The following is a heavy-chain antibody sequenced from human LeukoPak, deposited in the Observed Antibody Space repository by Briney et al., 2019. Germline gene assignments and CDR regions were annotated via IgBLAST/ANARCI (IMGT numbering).Heavy chain of an antibody. CDR1: GGSISSTNYY. Sequence: PSETLSLTCTVSGGSISSTNYYWGWIRQPPGKGLEWIGIIYYSGSTYYSPSLKSRITISVDTSNNQFSLKLSSVTVADTAVYYCARVLYCTSTSCYWFDPWGQGTLVTVSS. CDR2: IYYSGST. CDR3: ARVLYCTSTSCYWFDP. V-gene: IGHV4-39*01. J-gene: IGHJ5*02. D-gene: IGHD2-2*01.